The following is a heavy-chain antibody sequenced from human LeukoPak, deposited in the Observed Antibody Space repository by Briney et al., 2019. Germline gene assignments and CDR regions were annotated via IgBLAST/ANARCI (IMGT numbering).Heavy chain of an antibody. V-gene: IGHV4-34*01. Sequence: SETLSLTCAVYGGSFSGYYWSWIRQPPGKGLEWLGEINHSGSTNYNPSLKSRVTISVDTSKNQFSLKLSSVTAADTAVYYCARIRKGITMVRGVIAAYYYYGMDVWGQGTTVTVSS. CDR2: INHSGST. J-gene: IGHJ6*02. CDR1: GGSFSGYY. CDR3: ARIRKGITMVRGVIAAYYYYGMDV. D-gene: IGHD3-10*01.